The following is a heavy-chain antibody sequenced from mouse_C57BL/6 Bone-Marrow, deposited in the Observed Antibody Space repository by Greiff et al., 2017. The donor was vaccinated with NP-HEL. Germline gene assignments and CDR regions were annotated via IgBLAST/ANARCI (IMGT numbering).Heavy chain of an antibody. D-gene: IGHD2-4*01. CDR1: GYTFTSYW. CDR3: ASGYYYDYDGAMDY. J-gene: IGHJ4*01. Sequence: QVQLQQPGTELVKPGASVKLSCKASGYTFTSYWMHWVKQRPGQGLEWIGNINPSNGGTNYNEKFKSKATLTVDKYSSPAYLQLSSLTSEDSAVYFCASGYYYDYDGAMDYWGQGTSVTVSS. V-gene: IGHV1-53*01. CDR2: INPSNGGT.